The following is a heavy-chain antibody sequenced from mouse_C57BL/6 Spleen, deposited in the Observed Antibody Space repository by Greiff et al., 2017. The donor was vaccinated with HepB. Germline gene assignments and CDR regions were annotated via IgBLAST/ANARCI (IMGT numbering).Heavy chain of an antibody. CDR1: GYTFTSYW. J-gene: IGHJ1*03. D-gene: IGHD1-1*01. CDR2: IYPGSGST. CDR3: ARHYGSSPYWYFDV. Sequence: QVQLKQPGAELVKPGASVKMSCKASGYTFTSYWITWVKQRPGQGLEWIGDIYPGSGSTNYNEKFKSKATLTVDTSSSTAYMQLSSLTSEDSAVYYCARHYGSSPYWYFDVWGTGTTVTVSS. V-gene: IGHV1-55*01.